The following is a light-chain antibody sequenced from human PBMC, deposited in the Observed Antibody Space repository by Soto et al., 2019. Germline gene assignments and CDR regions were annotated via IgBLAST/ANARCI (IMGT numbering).Light chain of an antibody. Sequence: DIPMTQSPSSLSASVGDRVTITCRASQSISSHLNWYQQKPGKAPKLLIYAASSLQSGVPSRFSGSGSGTDFSLTISSLQPEDFATYYCQQSYSSLFTFGPGTKVDIK. V-gene: IGKV1-39*01. CDR2: AAS. J-gene: IGKJ3*01. CDR1: QSISSH. CDR3: QQSYSSLFT.